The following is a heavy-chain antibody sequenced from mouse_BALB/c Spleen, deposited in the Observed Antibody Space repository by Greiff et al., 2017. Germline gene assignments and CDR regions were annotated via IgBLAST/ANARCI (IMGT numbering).Heavy chain of an antibody. CDR1: GYTFTSYW. J-gene: IGHJ2*01. CDR3: ANRYGSYYFDY. D-gene: IGHD2-14*01. V-gene: IGHV1-7*01. CDR2: INPSTGYT. Sequence: QVQLQQSGAELAKPGASVKMSCKASGYTFTSYWMHWVKQRPGQGLEWIGYINPSTGYTEYNQKFKDKATLTADKSSSTAYMQLSSLTSEDSAVYYCANRYGSYYFDYWGQGTTLTVSS.